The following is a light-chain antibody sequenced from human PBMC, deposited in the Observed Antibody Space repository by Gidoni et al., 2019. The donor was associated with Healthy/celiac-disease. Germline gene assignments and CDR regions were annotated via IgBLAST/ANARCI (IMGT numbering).Light chain of an antibody. Sequence: SSELTQDPAASVALGQTVRITFQGDSLRSYYASWYQQTPGQATVLVIYGKNNRPSGIPDRFSGSSSGNTASLTITGAQAEDEADYYCNSRDSSGNQHVVFGGGTKLTVL. CDR3: NSRDSSGNQHVV. CDR1: SLRSYY. J-gene: IGLJ2*01. CDR2: GKN. V-gene: IGLV3-19*01.